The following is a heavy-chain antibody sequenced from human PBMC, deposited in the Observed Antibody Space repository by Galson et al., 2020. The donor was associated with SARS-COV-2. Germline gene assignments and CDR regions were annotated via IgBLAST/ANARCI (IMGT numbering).Heavy chain of an antibody. D-gene: IGHD6-13*01. J-gene: IGHJ3*02. CDR2: IYISGST. Sequence: ASETLSLTCHVSGGSISSDYWSWIRQPAGKGLEWIGRIYISGSTNYNPSLKSRVTMSADTSKNQFSLRLSSVTAADTAVYYCARDHRAAAGTHNAFDIWGQGTMVTVSS. V-gene: IGHV4-4*07. CDR3: ARDHRAAAGTHNAFDI. CDR1: GGSISSDY.